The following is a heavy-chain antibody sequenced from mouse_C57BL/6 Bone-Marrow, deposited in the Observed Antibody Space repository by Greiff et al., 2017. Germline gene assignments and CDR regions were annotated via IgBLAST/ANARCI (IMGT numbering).Heavy chain of an antibody. V-gene: IGHV1-61*01. Sequence: QVQLQQPGAELVRPGSSVKLSCKASSYTFTSYWMDWVKQRPGQGLEWIGNIYPSDSETHYNQKFKDKDTLTVDKSSSTAYMQLSSLTSEDSAVYYCARRGDGYYVGYYAMDYWGQGTSVTVSS. CDR3: ARRGDGYYVGYYAMDY. D-gene: IGHD2-3*01. J-gene: IGHJ4*01. CDR2: IYPSDSET. CDR1: SYTFTSYW.